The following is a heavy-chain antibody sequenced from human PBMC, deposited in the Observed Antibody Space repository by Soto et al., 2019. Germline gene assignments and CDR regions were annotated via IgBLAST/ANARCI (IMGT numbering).Heavy chain of an antibody. J-gene: IGHJ4*02. CDR2: ISGSGGST. CDR1: GFTFSSYA. D-gene: IGHD5-12*01. V-gene: IGHV3-23*01. CDR3: ATTAGGYEGFFDY. Sequence: EVQLLESGGGLVQPGGSRRLSCAASGFTFSSYAMSWVRQAPGKGLEWVSAISGSGGSTYYADSVKGRFTISRDNSKNTLYLQMNSLRAEDTAVYYCATTAGGYEGFFDYWGQGTLVTVSS.